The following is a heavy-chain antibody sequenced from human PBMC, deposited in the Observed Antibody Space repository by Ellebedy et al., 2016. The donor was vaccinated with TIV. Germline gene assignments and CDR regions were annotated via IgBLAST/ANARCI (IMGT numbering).Heavy chain of an antibody. D-gene: IGHD5-24*01. Sequence: MPTETLSLTCTVSGGSISSSPYHWGWIRQPPGKGLEWIGSISYSGNTYYSPSLKSRVTISVDTSKNQFSLKLSSVTAADTAVYYCGGSRDGYIDYWGQGTPVTVSS. CDR1: GGSISSSPYH. J-gene: IGHJ4*02. V-gene: IGHV4-39*01. CDR3: GGSRDGYIDY. CDR2: ISYSGNT.